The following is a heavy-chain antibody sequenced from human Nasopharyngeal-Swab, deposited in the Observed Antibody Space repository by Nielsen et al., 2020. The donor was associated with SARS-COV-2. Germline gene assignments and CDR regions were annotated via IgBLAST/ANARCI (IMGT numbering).Heavy chain of an antibody. J-gene: IGHJ3*02. CDR1: GFSLSNARMG. CDR3: ARIVNSYFDFWSGYTDAFDI. CDR2: IFSNDEK. D-gene: IGHD3-3*01. V-gene: IGHV2-26*01. Sequence: SGPTLVKPTETLTLTCTVSGFSLSNARMGVSWIRQPPGKALEWLAHIFSNDEKSYSTSLKSRLTISKDTSKSQVVLTMTNMHPVDTATYYCARIVNSYFDFWSGYTDAFDIWGQGTMVTVSS.